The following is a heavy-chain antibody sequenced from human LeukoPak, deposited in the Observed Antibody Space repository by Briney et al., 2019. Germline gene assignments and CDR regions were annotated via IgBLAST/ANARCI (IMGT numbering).Heavy chain of an antibody. CDR2: IRYDGSNK. CDR1: GFTFSSYG. D-gene: IGHD3-16*01. V-gene: IGHV3-30*02. J-gene: IGHJ6*03. CDR3: AKDWGAVYYYYMDV. Sequence: SGGSLRLSCAASGFTFSSYGMHWVRQAPGKGLEWVAFIRYDGSNKYYADSVKGRFTISRDNSKNTLYLQMNSLRAEDTAVYYCAKDWGAVYYYYMDVWGKGTTVTVSS.